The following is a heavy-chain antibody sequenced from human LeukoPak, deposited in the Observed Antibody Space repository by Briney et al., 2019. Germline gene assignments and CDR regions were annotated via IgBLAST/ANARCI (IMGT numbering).Heavy chain of an antibody. J-gene: IGHJ6*03. V-gene: IGHV3-23*01. CDR2: ISGSGGST. Sequence: GGSLRLSCAASGGSFSSYAMSWVRQPPGKGLEWVSAISGSGGSTYYADSVKGRFTISRETSKNTLYLQMNSLRAEDTAVYYCPKYQVRGYSYMYVSGEGTTVTVSS. D-gene: IGHD3-22*01. CDR1: GGSFSSYA. CDR3: PKYQVRGYSYMYV.